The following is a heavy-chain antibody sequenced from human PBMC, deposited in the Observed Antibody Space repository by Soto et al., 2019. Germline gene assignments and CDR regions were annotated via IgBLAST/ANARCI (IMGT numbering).Heavy chain of an antibody. J-gene: IGHJ6*02. CDR2: IIPIFGTA. V-gene: IGHV1-69*13. Sequence: GASVKVSCKASGGTFGSYAISWVRQAPGQGLEWMGGIIPIFGTANYAQKFQGRVTITADESTSTAYMELSSLRSEDTAVYYCARLRQHDRYYYYYYGMDVWGQGTTVTVSS. CDR1: GGTFGSYA. D-gene: IGHD6-13*01. CDR3: ARLRQHDRYYYYYYGMDV.